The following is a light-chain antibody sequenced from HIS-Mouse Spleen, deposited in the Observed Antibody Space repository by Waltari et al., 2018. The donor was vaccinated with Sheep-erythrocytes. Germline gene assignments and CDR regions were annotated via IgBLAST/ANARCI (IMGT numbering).Light chain of an antibody. CDR3: QQYYSTPLT. Sequence: DILITQSPASLAVSLGERAPNNCKSSPSVLYSSNHKNYLAWYQKKPGQPPKLLIYWASTRESGVPDRFSGSGSGTDFTLTISSLQAEDVTVYYCQQYYSTPLTFGGGTKVEIK. V-gene: IGKV4-1*01. CDR1: PSVLYSSNHKNY. J-gene: IGKJ4*01. CDR2: WAS.